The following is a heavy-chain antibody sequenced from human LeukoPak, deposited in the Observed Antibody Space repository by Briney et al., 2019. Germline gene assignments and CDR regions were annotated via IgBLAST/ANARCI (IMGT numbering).Heavy chain of an antibody. CDR1: GGSISSYY. D-gene: IGHD3-22*01. CDR2: IYYSGST. Sequence: SETLSLTCTVSGGSISSYYWSWIRQPPGKGLEWIGNIYYSGSTNYNPSLKSRVTISVDASKNQFSLKLSSVTAADTAVYYCTRGSIAYYYMDVWGKGTTVTISS. CDR3: TRGSIAYYYMDV. V-gene: IGHV4-59*01. J-gene: IGHJ6*03.